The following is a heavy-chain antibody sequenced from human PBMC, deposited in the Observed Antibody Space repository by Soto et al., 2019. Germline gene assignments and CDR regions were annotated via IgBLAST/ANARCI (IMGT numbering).Heavy chain of an antibody. CDR1: GDSVSSNSAA. CDR3: ARDCTNGVCYPSYHYGMDV. D-gene: IGHD2-8*01. V-gene: IGHV6-1*01. J-gene: IGHJ6*02. Sequence: QTLSLTCVISGDSVSSNSAAWNWIRQSPSRGLEWLGRTYYRSKWYNDYAVSVKSRITINPDTSKNQFSLQLNSVTPEDTAVYYCARDCTNGVCYPSYHYGMDVWGQGTTVTVSS. CDR2: TYYRSKWYN.